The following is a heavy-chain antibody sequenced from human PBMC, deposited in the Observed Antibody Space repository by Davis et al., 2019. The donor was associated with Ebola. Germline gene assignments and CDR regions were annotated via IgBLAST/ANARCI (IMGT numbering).Heavy chain of an antibody. CDR1: GFTFSDHY. V-gene: IGHV3-72*01. J-gene: IGHJ6*03. CDR2: TRNKANSYTT. D-gene: IGHD6-19*01. Sequence: GESLKISCAASGFTFSDHYMDWVRQAPGKGLEWVGRTRNKANSYTTEYAASVKGRFTISRDDSKNSLYLQMNSLKTEDTAVYYCARDEKIAVAGGYYYYYMDVWGKGTTVTVSS. CDR3: ARDEKIAVAGGYYYYYMDV.